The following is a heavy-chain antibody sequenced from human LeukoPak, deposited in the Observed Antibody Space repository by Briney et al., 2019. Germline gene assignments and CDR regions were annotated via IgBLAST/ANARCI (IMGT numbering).Heavy chain of an antibody. V-gene: IGHV3-33*03. CDR1: GFTFSSYG. D-gene: IGHD6-19*01. Sequence: GGSLRLSCAASGFTFSSYGMHWVRQAPGKGLEWVAIIWYDGSNKYYADSVKGRFTISRDNAKNSLYLQMNSLRAEDTAVYYCATLHQVGGYWGQGTLVTVSS. J-gene: IGHJ4*02. CDR2: IWYDGSNK. CDR3: ATLHQVGGY.